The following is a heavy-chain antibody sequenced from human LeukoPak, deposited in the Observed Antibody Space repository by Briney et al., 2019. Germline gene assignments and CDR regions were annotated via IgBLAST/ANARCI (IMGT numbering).Heavy chain of an antibody. J-gene: IGHJ4*02. CDR2: ISSSSSYI. V-gene: IGHV3-21*01. Sequence: GGSLRLSCAASGFTFSTSWMSWVRQAPGKGLEWVSSISSSSSYIYYADSVKGRFTISRDNAKNSLYLQMNSLRAEDTAVYYCARDSRNIGQNFDYWGQGTLVTVFS. D-gene: IGHD2/OR15-2a*01. CDR3: ARDSRNIGQNFDY. CDR1: GFTFSTSW.